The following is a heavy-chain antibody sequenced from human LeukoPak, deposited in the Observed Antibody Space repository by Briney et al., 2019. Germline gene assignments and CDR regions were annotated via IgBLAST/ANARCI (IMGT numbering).Heavy chain of an antibody. D-gene: IGHD6-13*01. CDR1: GGSFSGYY. Sequence: SETLSLTCAVYGGSFSGYYWSWIRQPPGKGMKWIGEINHSGSTNYNPSLKSRVTISVDTSKNQFSLKLSSVTAADTAVYYCARGKQPGYSSSWYNWFDPWGQGTLVTVSS. J-gene: IGHJ5*02. CDR3: ARGKQPGYSSSWYNWFDP. V-gene: IGHV4-34*01. CDR2: INHSGST.